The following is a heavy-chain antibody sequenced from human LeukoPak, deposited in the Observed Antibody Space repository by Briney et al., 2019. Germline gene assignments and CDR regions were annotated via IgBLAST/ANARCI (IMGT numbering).Heavy chain of an antibody. D-gene: IGHD3-22*01. CDR3: ARSANYFDTSGQDY. Sequence: PGGSLRLSCAASGFTFSGYWMHWVRQAPGKGLVWVSRTNRDDSDTSYADSVKDRFTISRDKAKSTLYLQMNSLRVEDTAVYYCARSANYFDTSGQDYWGQGTLVTVSS. CDR1: GFTFSGYW. V-gene: IGHV3-74*01. CDR2: TNRDDSDT. J-gene: IGHJ4*02.